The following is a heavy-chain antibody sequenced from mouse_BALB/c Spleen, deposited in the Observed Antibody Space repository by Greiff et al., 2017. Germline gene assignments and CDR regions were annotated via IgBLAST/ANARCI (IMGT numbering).Heavy chain of an antibody. J-gene: IGHJ4*01. Sequence: EVKVVESGPELVKPGASVKMSCKASGYTFTSYVMHWVKQKPGQGLEWIGYINPYNDGTKYNEKFKGKATLTSDKSSSTAYMELSSLTSEDSAVYYCARSPYYGSSSYAMDYWGQGTSVTVSS. D-gene: IGHD1-1*01. CDR1: GYTFTSYV. CDR2: INPYNDGT. CDR3: ARSPYYGSSSYAMDY. V-gene: IGHV1-14*01.